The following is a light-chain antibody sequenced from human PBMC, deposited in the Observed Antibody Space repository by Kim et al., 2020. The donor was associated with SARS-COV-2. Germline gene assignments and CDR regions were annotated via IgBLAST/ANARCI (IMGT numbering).Light chain of an antibody. V-gene: IGLV2-11*03. CDR2: IVT. CDR3: SSYAGSYTKI. CDR1: GSDIGASNH. J-gene: IGLJ2*01. Sequence: TIASPGTGSDIGASNHDSRDHQLPDRVPKVLIYIVTQRTSGAPDRFSGSKSGNKASLTISALQTENVADYYSSSYAGSYTKIFGGGTQLTVL.